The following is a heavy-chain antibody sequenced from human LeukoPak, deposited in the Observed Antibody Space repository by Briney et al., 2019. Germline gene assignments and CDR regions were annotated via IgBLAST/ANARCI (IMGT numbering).Heavy chain of an antibody. CDR3: ARDSSGYYYFRLNVGYFQH. V-gene: IGHV3-23*01. CDR1: GFTFSSYG. CDR2: ISGSGGST. D-gene: IGHD3-22*01. Sequence: GGSLRLSCAASGFTFSSYGMSWVRQAPGKGLEWVSAISGSGGSTYYADSVKGRFTISRDNSKNTLYLQMNSLRAEDTAVYYCARDSSGYYYFRLNVGYFQHWGQGTLVTVSS. J-gene: IGHJ1*01.